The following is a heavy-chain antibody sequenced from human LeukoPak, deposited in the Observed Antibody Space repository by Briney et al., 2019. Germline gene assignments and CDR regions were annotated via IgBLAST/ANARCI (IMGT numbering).Heavy chain of an antibody. D-gene: IGHD3-10*01. CDR3: ARTRGFGELLGEGFDR. V-gene: IGHV4-39*01. J-gene: IGHJ5*02. CDR1: GGSLTTTTYY. CDR2: SYYSGNT. Sequence: SETLSLTCTLSGGSLTTTTYYWGWIRQPPGTGLESIGSSYYSGNTYYNPSLKSRLTISIDTSRKQFSLKLSSVTAADTAVYYCARTRGFGELLGEGFDRWGQGTLVTVSS.